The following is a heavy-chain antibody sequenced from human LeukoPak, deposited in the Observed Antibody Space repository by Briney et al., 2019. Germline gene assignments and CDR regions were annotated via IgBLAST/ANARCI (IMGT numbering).Heavy chain of an antibody. CDR1: GFTFSDYY. J-gene: IGHJ4*02. V-gene: IGHV3-11*05. CDR3: ARVYSYDSTGYFDYYFDY. Sequence: KPGGTLRLSCAASGFTFSDYYMSWIGQAPGKELVGVSYITSSSRYRKYADPVKVRFTISRDNAKDSMYLQMNSVRAEDTTVYYCARVYSYDSTGYFDYYFDYWGQGTLVTVSS. CDR2: ITSSSRYR. D-gene: IGHD3-22*01.